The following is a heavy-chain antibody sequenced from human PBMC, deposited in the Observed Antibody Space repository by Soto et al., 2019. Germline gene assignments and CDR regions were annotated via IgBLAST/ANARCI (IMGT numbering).Heavy chain of an antibody. CDR1: GFTFSSYG. CDR3: ARERPPTYYDFWSGYYPYYYYGMDV. D-gene: IGHD3-3*01. V-gene: IGHV3-74*01. Sequence: GGSLRLSCAASGFTFSSYGMHWVRQAPGKGLVWVSRINSDGSSTSYADSVKGRFTISRDNAKNTLYLQMNSLRAEDTAVYYCARERPPTYYDFWSGYYPYYYYGMDVWGQGTTVTVSS. J-gene: IGHJ6*02. CDR2: INSDGSST.